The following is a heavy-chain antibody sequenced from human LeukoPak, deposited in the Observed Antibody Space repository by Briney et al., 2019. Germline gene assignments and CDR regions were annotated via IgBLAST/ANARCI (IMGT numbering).Heavy chain of an antibody. D-gene: IGHD6-19*01. CDR1: GFTFSSYG. J-gene: IGHJ4*02. CDR2: ISYDGSNK. CDR3: AKDITRPRAGTFDC. V-gene: IGHV3-30*18. Sequence: GGSLRLSCAASGFTFSSYGMHWVRQAPGKGLEWVAVISYDGSNKYYADSVKGRFTISRDNSKNTLYLQMNSLRAEDTALYYCAKDITRPRAGTFDCWGQGTLVTVSS.